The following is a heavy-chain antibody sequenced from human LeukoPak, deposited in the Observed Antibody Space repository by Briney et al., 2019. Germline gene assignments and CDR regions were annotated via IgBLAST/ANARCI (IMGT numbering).Heavy chain of an antibody. CDR3: ARKGGGYSPVDY. CDR2: IYYSGST. V-gene: IGHV4-59*01. Sequence: SETLSLTCTVSGGSISSYYWSWIRQPPGKGLEWIGYIYYSGSTNYNPSLKSRVTISVDTSKNQFSLKLSSVTAADTAVYYCARKGGGYSPVDYWGQGTLVTVSS. CDR1: GGSISSYY. D-gene: IGHD5-18*01. J-gene: IGHJ4*02.